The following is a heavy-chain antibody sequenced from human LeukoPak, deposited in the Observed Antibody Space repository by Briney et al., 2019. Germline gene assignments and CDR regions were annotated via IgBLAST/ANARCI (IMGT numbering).Heavy chain of an antibody. D-gene: IGHD6-13*01. Sequence: ASVKVSCKVSGYTLTELSMHWVRQAPGKGLEWMGGFGPEDGETIYAQKFQGRVTMTEDTSTDTAYMELSSLRSEDTAVYYCATDSPWVVFGGSSSWYYFDYWGQGTLVTVSS. CDR1: GYTLTELS. V-gene: IGHV1-24*01. J-gene: IGHJ4*02. CDR3: ATDSPWVVFGGSSSWYYFDY. CDR2: FGPEDGET.